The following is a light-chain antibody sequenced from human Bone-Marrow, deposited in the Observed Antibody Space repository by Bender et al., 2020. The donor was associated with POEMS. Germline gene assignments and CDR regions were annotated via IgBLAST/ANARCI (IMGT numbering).Light chain of an antibody. CDR2: DVS. CDR3: CSYAGRYTNYV. J-gene: IGLJ1*01. CDR1: SSDVGDYNY. V-gene: IGLV2-11*01. Sequence: QSALTQPRSVSGSPGQSVTISCTGTSSDVGDYNYVSWYQLHPGKAPKLMIFDVSKRPSGVPDRFSGSKSGNTDSLTISGLQAEDEADYYCCSYAGRYTNYVFGTGTKVTVL.